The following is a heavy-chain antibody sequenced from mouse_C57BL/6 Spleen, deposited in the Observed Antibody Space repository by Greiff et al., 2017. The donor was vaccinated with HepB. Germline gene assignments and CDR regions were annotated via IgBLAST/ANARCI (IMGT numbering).Heavy chain of an antibody. J-gene: IGHJ4*01. CDR1: GYTFTDYY. Sequence: VQLQQSGPELVKPGASVKISCKASGYTFTDYYMNWVKQSHGKSLEWIGDINPNNGGTSYNQKFKGKATLTVDKSSSTAYMELRSLTSEDSAVYYCASYDYDRGVGAMDYWGQGTSVTVSS. D-gene: IGHD2-4*01. CDR3: ASYDYDRGVGAMDY. V-gene: IGHV1-26*01. CDR2: INPNNGGT.